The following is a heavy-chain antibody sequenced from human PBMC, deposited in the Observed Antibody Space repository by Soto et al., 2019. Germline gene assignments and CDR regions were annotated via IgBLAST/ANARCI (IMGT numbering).Heavy chain of an antibody. J-gene: IGHJ3*02. CDR1: GFTFSSYA. D-gene: IGHD2-15*01. CDR2: ISGSGDST. Sequence: GGSLRLSCAASGFTFSSYAMSWVRQAPGKGLEWVSAISGSGDSTHYADSVKGRFTISRDNSKNTLYLQMNSLRAEDTALYYCARPPDPYCSGGNCYFGNAFDIWGQGTMVTVSS. V-gene: IGHV3-23*01. CDR3: ARPPDPYCSGGNCYFGNAFDI.